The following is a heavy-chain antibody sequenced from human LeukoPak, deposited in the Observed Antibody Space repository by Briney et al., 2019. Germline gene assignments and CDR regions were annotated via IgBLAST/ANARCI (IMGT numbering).Heavy chain of an antibody. Sequence: GGSLRLSCAASGFTFSDYNMRWIRQAPGKGLEWVSSISRSGSTKYYADSVKGRFTISRDNAKNSLYLQMNSLRADDTAVYYCARVLHKRNYDGSDYYGYWGQGTLVTVSS. J-gene: IGHJ4*02. CDR3: ARVLHKRNYDGSDYYGY. CDR1: GFTFSDYN. CDR2: ISRSGSTK. V-gene: IGHV3-11*04. D-gene: IGHD3-22*01.